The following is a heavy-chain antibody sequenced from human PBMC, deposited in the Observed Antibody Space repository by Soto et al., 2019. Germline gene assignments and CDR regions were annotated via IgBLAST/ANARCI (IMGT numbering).Heavy chain of an antibody. J-gene: IGHJ6*02. CDR1: GFTFSSYW. CDR2: IWYDGSNK. Sequence: PGGSLRLSCAASGFTFSSYWMSWVRQAPGKGPEWVAVIWYDGSNKYYADSVKGRFTISRDNSKNTLYLQMNSLRAEDTAVYYCARDPSIAARPGIDYYYGMAVWGQGTTVTVSS. D-gene: IGHD6-6*01. V-gene: IGHV3-33*08. CDR3: ARDPSIAARPGIDYYYGMAV.